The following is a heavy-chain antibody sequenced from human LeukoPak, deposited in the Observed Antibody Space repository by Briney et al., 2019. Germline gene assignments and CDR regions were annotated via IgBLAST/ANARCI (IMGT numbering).Heavy chain of an antibody. CDR3: ARDHRLSGSYFLDY. V-gene: IGHV4-31*03. D-gene: IGHD1-26*01. CDR2: IYYSGST. J-gene: IGHJ4*02. CDR1: GGSIGSGGYY. Sequence: SETLSLTCTVSGGSIGSGGYYWSWIRQHPGKGLEWIGYIYYSGSTYYNPSLKSRVTISVDTSKNQFSLKLSSVTAADTAVYYCARDHRLSGSYFLDYWGQGTLVTVSS.